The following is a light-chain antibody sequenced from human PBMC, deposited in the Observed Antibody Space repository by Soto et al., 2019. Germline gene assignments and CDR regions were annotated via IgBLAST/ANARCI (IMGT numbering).Light chain of an antibody. CDR2: GAS. V-gene: IGKV3-20*01. CDR3: QQYISTPWT. J-gene: IGKJ1*01. Sequence: EIVLTQSPGTLSLSPGERVTLSCRASQIVSSNSLAWYQHRPGQAPRLLMYGASTRATGIPDRFSGSGSGSGTDFTLTISGLEPEDFAVYYCQQYISTPWTFGQGTKVDIK. CDR1: QIVSSNS.